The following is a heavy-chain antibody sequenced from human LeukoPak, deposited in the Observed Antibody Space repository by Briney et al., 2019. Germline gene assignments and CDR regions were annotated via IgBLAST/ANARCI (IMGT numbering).Heavy chain of an antibody. CDR3: VKEARYCSGGSCYAVLDY. V-gene: IGHV3-23*01. D-gene: IGHD2-15*01. CDR1: GFTFSSYT. J-gene: IGHJ4*02. Sequence: GGSLRLSCAASGFTFSSYTMSCVRQAPGKELQWVSAVSGSGGTTYYTNSVKGRFTISRDNSKNTVYLQMDSLRVEDTAVYYCVKEARYCSGGSCYAVLDYWGQGTLVTVSS. CDR2: VSGSGGTT.